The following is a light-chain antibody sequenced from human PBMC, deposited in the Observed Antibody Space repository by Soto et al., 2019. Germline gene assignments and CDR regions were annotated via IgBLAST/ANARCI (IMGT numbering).Light chain of an antibody. J-gene: IGLJ1*01. CDR3: SSYTTSSTSV. V-gene: IGLV2-14*01. CDR1: SSDVGGYNF. CDR2: EIS. Sequence: QSALTQPASVSGSPGQSITISCTGTSSDVGGYNFVSWYQQHPGKAPKLMIFEISNQPSEVSNRFSGSKSGNTASLTISGLQAEDEADYYCSSYTTSSTSVFGTGTKLTVL.